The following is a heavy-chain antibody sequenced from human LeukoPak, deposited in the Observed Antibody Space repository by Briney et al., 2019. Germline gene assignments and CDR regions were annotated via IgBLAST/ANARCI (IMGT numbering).Heavy chain of an antibody. CDR1: GYTFTSYY. J-gene: IGHJ4*02. V-gene: IGHV1-46*03. CDR3: ARDRDPAGGYCPFDY. CDR2: INPSGGST. D-gene: IGHD2-21*01. Sequence: ASVKVSCKASGYTFTSYYMHWVRQALGQGLEWMGIINPSGGSTSYAQKFQGRVTMTRDTSTSTVYMELSSLRSEDTAVYYCARDRDPAGGYCPFDYWGQGTLVTVSS.